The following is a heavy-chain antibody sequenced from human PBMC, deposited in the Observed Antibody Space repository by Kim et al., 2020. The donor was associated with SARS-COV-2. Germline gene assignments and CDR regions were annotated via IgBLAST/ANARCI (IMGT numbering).Heavy chain of an antibody. CDR3: ARVGRRSTMVRGVSWFAP. CDR1: GGSFSGYY. D-gene: IGHD3-10*01. Sequence: SETLSLTCAVYGGSFSGYYWSWIRQPPGKGLEWIGEINHSGSTNYNPSLKSRVTISVDTSKNQFSLKLSSVTAADTAVYYCARVGRRSTMVRGVSWFAP. V-gene: IGHV4-34*01. J-gene: IGHJ5*02. CDR2: INHSGST.